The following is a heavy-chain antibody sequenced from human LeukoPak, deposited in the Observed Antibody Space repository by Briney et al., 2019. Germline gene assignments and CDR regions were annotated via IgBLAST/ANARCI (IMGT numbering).Heavy chain of an antibody. V-gene: IGHV3-23*01. Sequence: PGGSLRLFCAASGFTFSGPGMSWVRQAPGKGLEWVSAISGTGGTTYYADSVKGRFTISRDNSKNTLYLQMNSLRAEDTAVYYCAKHEKKGARNWNXXXDYWGQGTLVTVSS. CDR1: GFTFSGPG. CDR3: AKHEKKGARNWNXXXDY. J-gene: IGHJ4*02. CDR2: ISGTGGTT. D-gene: IGHD1-1*01.